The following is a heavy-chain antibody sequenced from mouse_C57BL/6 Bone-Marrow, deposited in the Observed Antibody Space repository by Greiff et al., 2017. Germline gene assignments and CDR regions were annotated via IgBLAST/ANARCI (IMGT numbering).Heavy chain of an antibody. CDR2: IYPGNSDT. J-gene: IGHJ2*01. Sequence: VQLQQSGTVLARPGASVKMSCKTSGYTFTSYWMHWVKQRPGQGLEWIGAIYPGNSDTSYNQKFKCKAKLTAVTSASTAYMELSSLTNEDSAVYYCTHYGYDLYFDYWGQGTTLTVSS. D-gene: IGHD2-2*01. CDR1: GYTFTSYW. V-gene: IGHV1-5*01. CDR3: THYGYDLYFDY.